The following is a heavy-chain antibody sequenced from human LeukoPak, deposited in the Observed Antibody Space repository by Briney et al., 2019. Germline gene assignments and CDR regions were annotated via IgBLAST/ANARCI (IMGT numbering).Heavy chain of an antibody. CDR1: GGSISSYY. CDR3: ASAEYGSGSYIIDY. D-gene: IGHD3-10*01. CDR2: IYNSGGT. J-gene: IGHJ4*02. V-gene: IGHV4-59*01. Sequence: PSETLSLTCTVSGGSISSYYWSWIRQPPGKGLECIGDIYNSGGTNYNPSLKSRVTLSVDTSKTQFSLKLSSVTAADTAGYYCASAEYGSGSYIIDYWGQGTLVTVSS.